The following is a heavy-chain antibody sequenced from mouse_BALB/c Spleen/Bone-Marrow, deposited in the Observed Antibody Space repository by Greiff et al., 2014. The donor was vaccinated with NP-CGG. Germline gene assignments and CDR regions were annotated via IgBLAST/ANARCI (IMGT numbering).Heavy chain of an antibody. CDR1: GFTFNSYA. Sequence: VQLKESGGGLVKPGGSLKLSCAASGFTFNSYAMSWVRQTPEKRLEWVATISSGGSYTYYPDSVKGRFAISRDNAKNTLYLQMSSLRSEDTAMYYCARHGITRLLDYWGQGTTLTVSS. D-gene: IGHD2-4*01. V-gene: IGHV5-9-3*01. CDR3: ARHGITRLLDY. J-gene: IGHJ2*01. CDR2: ISSGGSYT.